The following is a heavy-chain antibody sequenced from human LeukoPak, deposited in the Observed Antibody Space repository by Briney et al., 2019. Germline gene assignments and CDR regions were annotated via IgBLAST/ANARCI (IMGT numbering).Heavy chain of an antibody. D-gene: IGHD3-22*01. CDR2: INHSGST. J-gene: IGHJ4*02. Sequence: KPSETLSLTCAVYGGSFSGYYWSWIRQPPGKGLEWIGEINHSGSTNYNPSLKSRVTISVDTSKNQFSLKLSSVTAADTAVYYCARGYYYDSSGYYSLDYWGQGTLVTVSS. V-gene: IGHV4-34*01. CDR3: ARGYYYDSSGYYSLDY. CDR1: GGSFSGYY.